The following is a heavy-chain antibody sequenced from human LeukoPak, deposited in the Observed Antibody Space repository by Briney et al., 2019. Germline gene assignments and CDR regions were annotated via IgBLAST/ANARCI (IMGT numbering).Heavy chain of an antibody. CDR3: ARSGVIDMVPFDH. J-gene: IGHJ4*02. CDR1: GDRVSSNSAA. Sequence: SQTLSLTCAISGDRVSSNSAAWNWIRQSPSRGLEWLGRTYYRSKWYNDYAVYVKSRTAINPDTSKNQFSLQLNSVTPEDTAVYYCARSGVIDMVPFDHWGQGTLVTVSS. D-gene: IGHD2-21*01. CDR2: TYYRSKWYN. V-gene: IGHV6-1*01.